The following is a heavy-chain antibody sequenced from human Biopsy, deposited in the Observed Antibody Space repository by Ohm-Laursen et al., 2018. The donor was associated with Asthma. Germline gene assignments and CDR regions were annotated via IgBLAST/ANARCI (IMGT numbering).Heavy chain of an antibody. Sequence: ASVTVSCKTSGYTFNSAGITWVRQAPGQGLEWMGWISVYNGNTKVAQKLQNRVTMITDTSTSTAYMELRSLRSDDTAVYFCARAVDYSHYYGIDVWGQGTTVTVS. CDR3: ARAVDYSHYYGIDV. V-gene: IGHV1-18*01. CDR2: ISVYNGNT. CDR1: GYTFNSAG. D-gene: IGHD3-10*01. J-gene: IGHJ6*02.